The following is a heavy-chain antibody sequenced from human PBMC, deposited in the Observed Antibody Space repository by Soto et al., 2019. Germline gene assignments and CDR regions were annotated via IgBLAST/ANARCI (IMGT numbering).Heavy chain of an antibody. J-gene: IGHJ4*02. Sequence: QVQLVESGGGVVQPGRSLRLSCAASGFTFSCYAMHWVRQAPGKGLEWVAVISYDGSHKNYGDSVKGRFTISRDHSQNTVYLQMNSLRGEDTAVYYCARDPYGGTSLYFDYWGQGTRVTVSS. CDR2: ISYDGSHK. D-gene: IGHD2-15*01. V-gene: IGHV3-30*14. CDR3: ARDPYGGTSLYFDY. CDR1: GFTFSCYA.